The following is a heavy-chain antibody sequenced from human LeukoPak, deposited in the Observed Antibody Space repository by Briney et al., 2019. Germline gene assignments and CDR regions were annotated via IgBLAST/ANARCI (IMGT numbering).Heavy chain of an antibody. Sequence: GESLKISCKGSGYSFTSYWIGWVRQMPGKGLEWMGIFYPGDSDTRYSPSFQGQVTISADKSISTAYLQWSSLKASDTAMYYCARGPYYDFWSGPDANWFDPWGQGTLVTVSS. V-gene: IGHV5-51*03. CDR1: GYSFTSYW. D-gene: IGHD3-3*01. J-gene: IGHJ5*02. CDR3: ARGPYYDFWSGPDANWFDP. CDR2: FYPGDSDT.